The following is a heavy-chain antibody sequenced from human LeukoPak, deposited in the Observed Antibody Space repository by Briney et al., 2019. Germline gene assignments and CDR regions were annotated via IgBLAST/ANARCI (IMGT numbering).Heavy chain of an antibody. Sequence: QTGGSLRLSCAASGITISSNHMNWVRQAPGKGLEWVSVIYDGGSTHYADSVKGRFTISRDNSKNTLYLQMNSLRAEDTAVYYCARFYGVPGGWFDPWGQGTLVTVSS. CDR2: IYDGGST. J-gene: IGHJ5*02. CDR3: ARFYGVPGGWFDP. CDR1: GITISSNH. V-gene: IGHV3-66*01. D-gene: IGHD4-17*01.